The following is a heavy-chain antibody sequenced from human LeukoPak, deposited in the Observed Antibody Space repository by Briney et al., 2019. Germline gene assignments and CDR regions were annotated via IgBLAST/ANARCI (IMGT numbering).Heavy chain of an antibody. CDR2: INPNSGGT. CDR1: VYTFTRYY. J-gene: IGHJ2*01. CDR3: ARDQIAVAGGAYWYFDL. D-gene: IGHD6-19*01. V-gene: IGHV1-2*02. Sequence: ASVQVSCMASVYTFTRYYMHWVRQPHGQGLEGMGWINPNSGGTNYAQKLQGRVTMTRDMSTSTVYMELSSLRSEDTAVYYCARDQIAVAGGAYWYFDLGGRGTLVTVSS.